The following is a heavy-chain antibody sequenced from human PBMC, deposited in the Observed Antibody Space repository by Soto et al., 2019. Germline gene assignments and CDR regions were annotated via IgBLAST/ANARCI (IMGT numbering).Heavy chain of an antibody. CDR2: ISGSGGST. CDR1: GFTFSSYA. J-gene: IGHJ3*02. V-gene: IGHV3-23*01. Sequence: PGGSLRLSCAAPGFTFSSYAMSWVRQAPGKGLEWVSAISGSGGSTYYADSVKGRFTISRDNSKNTLYLQMNSLRAEDTAVYYCAKAQWEYYDRRAPGAFETWGQGTMV. CDR3: AKAQWEYYDRRAPGAFET. D-gene: IGHD3-22*01.